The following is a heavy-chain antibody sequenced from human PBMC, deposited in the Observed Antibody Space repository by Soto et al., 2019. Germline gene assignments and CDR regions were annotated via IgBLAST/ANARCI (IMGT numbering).Heavy chain of an antibody. CDR2: IIPILGIA. D-gene: IGHD5-12*01. CDR3: ADDSGYERGFDY. Sequence: SVKVSCKASGGTFSSYTISWVRQAPGQGLEWMGRIIPILGIANYAQKFQGRVTITADKSTSTAYMELSSLRSEDTAVYYCADDSGYERGFDYWGQGTLVTVSS. CDR1: GGTFSSYT. V-gene: IGHV1-69*02. J-gene: IGHJ4*02.